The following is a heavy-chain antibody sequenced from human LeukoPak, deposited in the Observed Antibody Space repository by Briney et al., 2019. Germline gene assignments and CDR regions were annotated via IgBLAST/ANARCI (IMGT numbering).Heavy chain of an antibody. CDR2: ISYDGSNK. CDR3: ARGRNGYNYSFDY. CDR1: GFTFSSHA. D-gene: IGHD5-24*01. J-gene: IGHJ4*02. Sequence: GGSLRLSCAAFGFTFSSHAMHWVRQAPGKGLEWVAVISYDGSNKYYADSVKGRFTISRDNSKNTLYLQMSSLRVEDTAVYYCARGRNGYNYSFDYWGQGTLVTVSS. V-gene: IGHV3-30*15.